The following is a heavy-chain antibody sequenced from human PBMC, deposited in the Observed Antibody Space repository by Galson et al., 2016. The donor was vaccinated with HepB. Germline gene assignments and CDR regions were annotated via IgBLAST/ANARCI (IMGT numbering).Heavy chain of an antibody. CDR3: VHSAAVVGLADFFYYYPMDV. CDR1: GFSLSTSGVG. J-gene: IGHJ6*02. CDR2: LYGDDDK. V-gene: IGHV2-5*02. D-gene: IGHD6-13*01. Sequence: PALVKPTQTLTLTCTFSGFSLSTSGVGVGWIRQPPGKALEWLAVLYGDDDKRYRPSLDTRLTITKDTSKNQVVLTLTNVDPVDSATYYCVHSAAVVGLADFFYYYPMDVWGQGTTVTVSS.